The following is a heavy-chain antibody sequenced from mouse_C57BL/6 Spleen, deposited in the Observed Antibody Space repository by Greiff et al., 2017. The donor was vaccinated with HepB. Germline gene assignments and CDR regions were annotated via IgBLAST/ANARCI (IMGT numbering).Heavy chain of an antibody. D-gene: IGHD1-1*01. Sequence: EVQLQQSGPELVKPGASVKISCKASGYTFTDYYMNWVKQSHGKSLEWIGDINPNNGGTSYNQKFKGKATLNVDKSASTAYMELRSLTSEDSAVYYCARRAYYGSSYYAMDYWGQGTSVTVSS. CDR3: ARRAYYGSSYYAMDY. J-gene: IGHJ4*01. CDR1: GYTFTDYY. CDR2: INPNNGGT. V-gene: IGHV1-26*01.